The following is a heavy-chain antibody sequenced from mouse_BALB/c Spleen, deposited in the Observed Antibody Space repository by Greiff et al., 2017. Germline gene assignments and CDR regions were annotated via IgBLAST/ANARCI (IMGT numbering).Heavy chain of an antibody. D-gene: IGHD2-14*01. J-gene: IGHJ3*01. CDR2: IYPGGGYT. CDR3: ARRNYCRYGPFAY. V-gene: IGHV1-63*02. Sequence: VQLQQSGAELVRPGTSVKISCKASGYTFTNYWLGWVKQRPGHGLEWIGDIYPGGGYTNYNEKFKGKATLTADTSSSTAYMQLSSLTSEDSAVYFCARRNYCRYGPFAYWGQGTLVTVSA. CDR1: GYTFTNYW.